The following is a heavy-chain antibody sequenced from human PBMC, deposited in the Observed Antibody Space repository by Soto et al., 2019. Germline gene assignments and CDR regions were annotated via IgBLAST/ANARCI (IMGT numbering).Heavy chain of an antibody. Sequence: GGSLRLSCAASGFTFSSYGMHWVRQAPGKGLEWVAVISSDGINKYYADPVKGRFTISRDNSKNTLYLQMNSLRAEDTAVYYCACRYYYDSSGLLVDYYGMDVWGQGTTVTVSS. CDR2: ISSDGINK. D-gene: IGHD3-22*01. CDR3: ACRYYYDSSGLLVDYYGMDV. J-gene: IGHJ6*02. CDR1: GFTFSSYG. V-gene: IGHV3-30*03.